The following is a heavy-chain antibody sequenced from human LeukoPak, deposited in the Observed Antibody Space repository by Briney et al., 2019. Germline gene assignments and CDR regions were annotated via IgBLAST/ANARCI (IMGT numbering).Heavy chain of an antibody. J-gene: IGHJ6*03. CDR1: GFTFSSYE. D-gene: IGHD3-10*02. CDR3: AELGLTMIGGG. Sequence: GGSLRLSCAASGFTFSSYEMNWVRQAPGKGLEWVSYISSSGSTIYYADSVKGRFTISRDNAKNSLYLQMNSLRAEDTAVYYCAELGLTMIGGGCGKGTTATITS. V-gene: IGHV3-48*03. CDR2: ISSSGSTI.